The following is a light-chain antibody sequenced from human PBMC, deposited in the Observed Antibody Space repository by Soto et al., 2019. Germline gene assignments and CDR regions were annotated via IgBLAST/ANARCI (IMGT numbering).Light chain of an antibody. V-gene: IGLV2-14*01. CDR1: SSDVGNYNY. CDR3: GSFTRSTTLL. J-gene: IGLJ1*01. Sequence: QSALTQSASVSGSPGQSITISCTGTSSDVGNYNYVSWYQQHPGEVPKLIIFNVNNRPSGVSNRFSGSKSGNTASLTISGLQVADEAAYYCGSFTRSTTLLFGIGTKVT. CDR2: NVN.